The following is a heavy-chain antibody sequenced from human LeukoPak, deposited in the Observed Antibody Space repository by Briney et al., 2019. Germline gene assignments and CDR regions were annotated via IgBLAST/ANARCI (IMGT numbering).Heavy chain of an antibody. CDR2: IYYSGST. J-gene: IGHJ4*02. D-gene: IGHD3-10*01. CDR3: AREVRFRRYFDY. CDR1: GGSISSGDYY. V-gene: IGHV4-30-4*01. Sequence: NPSETLSLTCTVSGGSISSGDYYWRWIRQPPGKGLEWIGYIYYSGSTYYNPSLKSRVTISVDTSKNQFSLKLSSVTAADTAVYYCAREVRFRRYFDYWGQGTLVTVSS.